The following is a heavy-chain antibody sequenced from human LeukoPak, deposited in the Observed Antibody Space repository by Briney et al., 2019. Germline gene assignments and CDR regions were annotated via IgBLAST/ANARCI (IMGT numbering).Heavy chain of an antibody. D-gene: IGHD5-24*01. V-gene: IGHV1-2*02. CDR1: GYTFTGYY. Sequence: ASVKVSCKASGYTFTGYYMHWVRQAPGQGLEWVGWINPDSGGTKYAERFQGRVTMTRDTSVSTAYMEVSRLGSDDTAVYYCARGNVEMATIIAFDMWGQGTMVTVSS. J-gene: IGHJ3*02. CDR3: ARGNVEMATIIAFDM. CDR2: INPDSGGT.